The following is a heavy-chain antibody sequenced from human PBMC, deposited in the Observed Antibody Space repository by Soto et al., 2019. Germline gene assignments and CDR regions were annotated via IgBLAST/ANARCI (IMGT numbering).Heavy chain of an antibody. CDR1: GFTFDDYA. D-gene: IGHD1-1*01. V-gene: IGHV3-9*01. Sequence: EVQLVESGGGLVQPGRSLRLSCAASGFTFDDYAMHWVRQAPGKGLQWVSGISWNSGSIGYADSVKGRFTISRDNAKNSLYLQMNSLRAEDTALYYCAKDTGTTGTTWGAFDIWGQGTMVTVSS. CDR3: AKDTGTTGTTWGAFDI. CDR2: ISWNSGSI. J-gene: IGHJ3*02.